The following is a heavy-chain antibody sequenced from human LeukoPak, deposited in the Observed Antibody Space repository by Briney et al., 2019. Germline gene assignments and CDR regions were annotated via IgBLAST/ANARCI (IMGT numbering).Heavy chain of an antibody. CDR3: ARTTMVRGTYYMDV. Sequence: SETLSLTCTVSGGSISSYCWSWIRQPPGKGLQWIGCIHYSGSTNYNPSLKSRVTISVDTSKNQFSLKLSSVTAADTAVYYCARTTMVRGTYYMDVWGKGTTVTISS. V-gene: IGHV4-59*01. CDR1: GGSISSYC. J-gene: IGHJ6*03. CDR2: IHYSGST. D-gene: IGHD3-10*01.